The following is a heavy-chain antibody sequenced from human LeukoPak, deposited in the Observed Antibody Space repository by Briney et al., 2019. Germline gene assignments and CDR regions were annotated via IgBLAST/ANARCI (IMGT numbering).Heavy chain of an antibody. CDR3: ARDLIPYYDFWTGFDP. CDR1: GFTFSSYA. CDR2: ISSNGGST. Sequence: GGSLRLSCAASGFTFSSYAMHWVRQAPGKGLEYVSAISSNGGSTYYANSVKGRSTISRDNSKNTLYLQMGSLRAEDMAVYYCARDLIPYYDFWTGFDPWGQGTLVTVSS. D-gene: IGHD3-3*01. V-gene: IGHV3-64*01. J-gene: IGHJ5*02.